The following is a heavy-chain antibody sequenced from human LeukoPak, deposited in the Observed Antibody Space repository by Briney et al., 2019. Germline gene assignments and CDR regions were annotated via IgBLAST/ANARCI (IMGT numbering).Heavy chain of an antibody. D-gene: IGHD6-6*01. CDR1: GYTFTTFA. CDR3: ARSTYSSSFH. Sequence: ASVKVSCKASGYTFTTFAMHWVRQAPGQRLEWMGWINAGNDNTKYSQKFQDRVIITRDTSASTAYMELSSLRSEDTAVYYCARSTYSSSFHWGQGTLVTVSS. CDR2: INAGNDNT. V-gene: IGHV1-3*01. J-gene: IGHJ4*02.